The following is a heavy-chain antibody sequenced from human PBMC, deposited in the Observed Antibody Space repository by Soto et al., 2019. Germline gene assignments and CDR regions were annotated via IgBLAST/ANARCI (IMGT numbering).Heavy chain of an antibody. D-gene: IGHD3-22*01. CDR2: ISGSGGST. Sequence: VGSLRLSCAASGFTFSSYAMSWVRQAPGKGLEWVSAISGSGGSTYYADSVKGRFTISRDNSKNTLYLQMNSLRAEDTAVYYCAKDNTMIVVVIHGDLDAFDIWGQGTMVTVSS. J-gene: IGHJ3*02. V-gene: IGHV3-23*01. CDR3: AKDNTMIVVVIHGDLDAFDI. CDR1: GFTFSSYA.